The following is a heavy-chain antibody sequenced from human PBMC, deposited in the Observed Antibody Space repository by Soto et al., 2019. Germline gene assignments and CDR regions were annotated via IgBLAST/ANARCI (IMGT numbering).Heavy chain of an antibody. CDR2: ISASTGDT. D-gene: IGHD4-17*01. V-gene: IGHV1-18*01. J-gene: IGHJ6*04. Sequence: QVYLVQSGGELKKPGASVKVSCRASGNSFSSYVISWVRQAPGQGLEWMGWISASTGDTNYAQKFQGRVIMTTDTSTNSANLEVTSQTSDDTAVYYCARWGDSGDYTGKMDVWGKGTTVTVSS. CDR1: GNSFSSYV. CDR3: ARWGDSGDYTGKMDV.